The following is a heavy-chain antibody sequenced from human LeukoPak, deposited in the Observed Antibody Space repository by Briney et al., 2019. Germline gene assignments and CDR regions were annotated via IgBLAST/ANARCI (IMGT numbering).Heavy chain of an antibody. V-gene: IGHV1-2*02. CDR2: INPNSGGT. CDR3: ARVARLAMVRGVDDY. Sequence: GASVKVSCKASGYTFTGYYMHWVRQAPGQGLEWMGWINPNSGGTNYAQKFQGRVTMTRDTSISTAYMELRSLRSDDTAVYYCARVARLAMVRGVDDYWGQGTLVTVSS. D-gene: IGHD3-10*01. CDR1: GYTFTGYY. J-gene: IGHJ4*02.